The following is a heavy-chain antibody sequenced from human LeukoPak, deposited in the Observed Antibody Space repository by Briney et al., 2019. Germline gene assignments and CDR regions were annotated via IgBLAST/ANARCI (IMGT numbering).Heavy chain of an antibody. CDR1: GFTFSSYA. CDR2: ISGSGGST. D-gene: IGHD1-26*01. CDR3: AKIVGDLPYYYYGMDV. Sequence: GGSLRLSCAASGFTFSSYAMSWVRQAPGKGLEWVSAISGSGGSTYYADSVKGRFTIPRDNSKNTLYLQMNSLRAEDTAVYYCAKIVGDLPYYYYGMDVWGQGTTVTVSS. J-gene: IGHJ6*02. V-gene: IGHV3-23*01.